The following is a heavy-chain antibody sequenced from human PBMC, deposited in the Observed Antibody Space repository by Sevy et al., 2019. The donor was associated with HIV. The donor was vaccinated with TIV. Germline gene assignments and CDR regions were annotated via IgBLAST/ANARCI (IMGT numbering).Heavy chain of an antibody. Sequence: GGSLRLSCAASGFSFGDYAMHWVRQAPGKGLEWVSGISWNSVSLDYADSVKGRFTISRDNAKNSLFLQMNRLRSEDTALYYYAKDNQPATMINSSYYYYYGMDVWGQGTTVTVSS. V-gene: IGHV3-9*01. J-gene: IGHJ6*02. CDR2: ISWNSVSL. CDR3: AKDNQPATMINSSYYYYYGMDV. CDR1: GFSFGDYA. D-gene: IGHD6-6*01.